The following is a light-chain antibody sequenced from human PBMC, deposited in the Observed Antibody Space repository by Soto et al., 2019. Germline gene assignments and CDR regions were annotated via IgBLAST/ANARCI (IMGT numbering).Light chain of an antibody. Sequence: QSPLSLPVTLGQRASVSFRSSRSLVYSDGDIYLSWFQQGPGQSPRRLIYKVSNRDSGVPDRFSGRGSGTDFSLTISSLQPEDFAAYYFQQSYRTPWTVGQGTKVDIK. CDR1: RSLVYSDGDIY. V-gene: IGKV2-30*01. CDR3: QQSYRTPWT. CDR2: KVS. J-gene: IGKJ1*01.